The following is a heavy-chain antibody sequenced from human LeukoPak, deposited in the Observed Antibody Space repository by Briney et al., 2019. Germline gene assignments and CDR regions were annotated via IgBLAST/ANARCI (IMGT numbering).Heavy chain of an antibody. V-gene: IGHV1-69*13. Sequence: ASVKASCKASGGTFISYAISWVRQAPGQGLEWMGGIIPIFGTANYAQKFQGRVTITADESTSTAYMELSSLRSEGTAVYYCARDSPSPYYSDIWGQGTMVTVSS. CDR3: ARDSPSPYYSDI. J-gene: IGHJ3*02. D-gene: IGHD3-10*01. CDR1: GGTFISYA. CDR2: IIPIFGTA.